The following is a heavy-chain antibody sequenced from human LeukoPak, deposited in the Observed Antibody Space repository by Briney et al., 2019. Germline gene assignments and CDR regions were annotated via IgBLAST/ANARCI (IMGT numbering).Heavy chain of an antibody. CDR3: ARIIRTAGYYSNPKSGSFDL. D-gene: IGHD3-22*01. Sequence: KSSETLSLTCTVSGASIRANHHYWAWVRQPPGKGLEWIGTIFSSGTAYYNPSLRTRVSISVDTSKNEFSLRLSAVTAADTGLYYCARIIRTAGYYSNPKSGSFDLWGQGILVTVSS. J-gene: IGHJ5*02. V-gene: IGHV4-39*01. CDR2: IFSSGTA. CDR1: GASIRANHHY.